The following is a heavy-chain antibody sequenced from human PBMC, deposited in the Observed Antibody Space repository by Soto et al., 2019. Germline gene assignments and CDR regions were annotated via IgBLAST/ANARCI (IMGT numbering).Heavy chain of an antibody. CDR1: GFTVSSNY. V-gene: IGHV3-66*01. D-gene: IGHD2-2*01. J-gene: IGHJ6*03. CDR3: ARDIVVVPAAIWPPIDYYYMDV. CDR2: IYSGGST. Sequence: GGSLRLSRAASGFTVSSNYMSWVRQAPGKGLEWVSVIYSGGSTYYADSVKGRFTISRDNSKNTLYLQMNSLRAEDTAVYYCARDIVVVPAAIWPPIDYYYMDVWGKGTTVTVSS.